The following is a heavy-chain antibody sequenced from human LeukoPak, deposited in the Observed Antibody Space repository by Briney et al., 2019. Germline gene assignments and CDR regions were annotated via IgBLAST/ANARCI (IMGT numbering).Heavy chain of an antibody. CDR1: GYTFTSYG. Sequence: ASVKVSCKASGYTFTSYGISWVRQAPGQGLEWMGWISAYNGNTNYAQKLQGRVTMTTDTSTSTAYMELRSLRSDDTAVYYCARVSSAITYYYYYYMDVWGKGTTVTVSS. CDR2: ISAYNGNT. J-gene: IGHJ6*03. V-gene: IGHV1-18*01. D-gene: IGHD1-14*01. CDR3: ARVSSAITYYYYYYMDV.